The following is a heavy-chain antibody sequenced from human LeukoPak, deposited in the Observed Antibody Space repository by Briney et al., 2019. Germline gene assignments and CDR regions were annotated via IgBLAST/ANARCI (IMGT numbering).Heavy chain of an antibody. Sequence: GGSLRLSCAASGFTFDDYTMHWVRQAPGKGLEWVSLINWDGDNTYYADSVKGRFTISRDNSKNSLYLQMNSLRTEDTALYYCAKDVTGDSSGSLEYFQHWGQGTLVTVSS. J-gene: IGHJ1*01. CDR2: INWDGDNT. CDR1: GFTFDDYT. CDR3: AKDVTGDSSGSLEYFQH. D-gene: IGHD3-22*01. V-gene: IGHV3-43*01.